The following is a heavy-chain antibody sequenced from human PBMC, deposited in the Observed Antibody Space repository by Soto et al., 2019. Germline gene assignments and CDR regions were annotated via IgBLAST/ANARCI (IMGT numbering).Heavy chain of an antibody. J-gene: IGHJ6*02. Sequence: SGTLSPSCTVPGISNISFSWRWIRIPPGKGLEGVGYIYYSGSTNYNPSLKSRVTISVDTSKNQFSLKLSSVTAADTAVYYCARGKRGVGTLDYDYVWGSYRTYYGMDVWGQGTTVT. D-gene: IGHD3-16*02. V-gene: IGHV4-59*01. CDR3: ARGKRGVGTLDYDYVWGSYRTYYGMDV. CDR1: GISNISFS. CDR2: IYYSGST.